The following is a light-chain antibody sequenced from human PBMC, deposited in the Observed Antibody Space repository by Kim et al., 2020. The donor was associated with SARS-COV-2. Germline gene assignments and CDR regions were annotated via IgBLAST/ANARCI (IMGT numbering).Light chain of an antibody. CDR1: VSSSY. CDR2: GAS. V-gene: IGKV3-20*01. J-gene: IGKJ2*01. CDR3: QQYGSSRT. Sequence: VSSSYLAWYQQKPGQAPRLLIYGASSRATGIPDRFSGSGSATDFTLTISRLEPEDFAVYYCQQYGSSRTFGQGTKLEI.